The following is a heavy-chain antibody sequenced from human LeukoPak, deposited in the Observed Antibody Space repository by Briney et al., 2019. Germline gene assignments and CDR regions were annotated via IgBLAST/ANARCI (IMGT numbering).Heavy chain of an antibody. D-gene: IGHD3-3*01. CDR1: GYSFTSYW. V-gene: IGHV5-51*01. J-gene: IGHJ5*02. Sequence: GESLKISCKGSGYSFTSYWSGWVRQMPGKGLEGMGIIYPGGSDTRYSPSFQGQVTISADKSISTAYLQWSSLKASDTAMYYCARHSSRYDFWSGYHRGNWFDPWGQGTLVTVSS. CDR2: IYPGGSDT. CDR3: ARHSSRYDFWSGYHRGNWFDP.